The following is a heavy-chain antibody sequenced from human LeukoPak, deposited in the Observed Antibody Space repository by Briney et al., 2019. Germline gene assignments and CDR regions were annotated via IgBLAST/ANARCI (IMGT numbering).Heavy chain of an antibody. J-gene: IGHJ4*02. CDR2: IHYSGTT. CDR3: ARRRVYSGSGEFDF. V-gene: IGHV4-59*11. CDR1: GGSMSGHY. D-gene: IGHD5-12*01. Sequence: SETLSLTCTVSGGSMSGHYWSWIRQPPGKGLEWIGYIHYSGTTNYNPSLKSRVTISLDTSRNQFSLKLRSVTTADTAVYYCARRRVYSGSGEFDFWGQGTLVTVSS.